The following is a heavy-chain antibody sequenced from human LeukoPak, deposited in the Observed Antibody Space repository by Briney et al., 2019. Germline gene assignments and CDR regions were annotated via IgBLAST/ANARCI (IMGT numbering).Heavy chain of an antibody. V-gene: IGHV4-59*01. CDR2: IYHSGST. J-gene: IGHJ1*01. Sequence: SETLSLTCTVSGGSISSYYWSWIRQPPGRGLEWIGYIYHSGSTNYNPSLQSRVTISVDTSKNQFSLNLNSVTAADTAVYYCARGGAARLHFQNWGQGTLVTVSS. CDR3: ARGGAARLHFQN. D-gene: IGHD6-6*01. CDR1: GGSISSYY.